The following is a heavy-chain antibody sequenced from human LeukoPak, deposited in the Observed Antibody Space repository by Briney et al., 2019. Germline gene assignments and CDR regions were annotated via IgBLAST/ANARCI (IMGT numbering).Heavy chain of an antibody. V-gene: IGHV3-33*08. CDR3: ARGHRTNYDILTGYYPYYFDY. D-gene: IGHD3-9*01. CDR1: GFTFSSYG. CDR2: IWYDGSNK. J-gene: IGHJ4*02. Sequence: GGSLRLSCAASGFTFSSYGVHWVRQAPGKGLEWEAVIWYDGSNKYYADSVKGRFTISRDNSKNTLYLQMNSLRAEDTAVYYCARGHRTNYDILTGYYPYYFDYWGQGTLVTVSS.